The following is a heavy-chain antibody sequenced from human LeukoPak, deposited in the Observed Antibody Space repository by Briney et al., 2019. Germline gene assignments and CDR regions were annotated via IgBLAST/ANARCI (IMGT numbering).Heavy chain of an antibody. CDR1: GYTFTGYY. D-gene: IGHD4-17*01. Sequence: VASVKVSCKASGYTFTGYYMHWVRQAPGQGLEWMGWINPNSGGTNYAQKFQGRVTMTRDTSISTAYMELSRLRSDDTAVYYCASPGHRAGPSTMTTSFSRLGRERAFDIWGQGTMVTVSS. CDR3: ASPGHRAGPSTMTTSFSRLGRERAFDI. V-gene: IGHV1-2*02. CDR2: INPNSGGT. J-gene: IGHJ3*02.